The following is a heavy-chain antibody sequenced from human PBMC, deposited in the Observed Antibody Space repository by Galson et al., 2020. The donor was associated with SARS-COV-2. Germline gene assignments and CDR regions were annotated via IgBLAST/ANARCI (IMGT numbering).Heavy chain of an antibody. CDR3: ANFDY. CDR2: ISSRGTTI. V-gene: IGHV3-48*02. Sequence: GESLKISCAASGFTFSEYGMNWVRQAPGKGLECVAYISSRGTTIYYADSVKGRFSISRDNAKNSLYLHMDRLKDEDTAIYYCANFDYWGQGTPVTVSS. J-gene: IGHJ4*02. CDR1: GFTFSEYG.